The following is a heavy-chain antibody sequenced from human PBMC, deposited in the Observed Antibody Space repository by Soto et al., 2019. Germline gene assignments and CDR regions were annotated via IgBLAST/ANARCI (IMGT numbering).Heavy chain of an antibody. V-gene: IGHV3-21*01. D-gene: IGHD6-19*01. J-gene: IGHJ4*02. CDR3: ARDGSGWSRDC. CDR1: GFTFSFSS. CDR2: ISSSSDYI. Sequence: PVGSLRLSCTASGFTFSFSSMNWVRQAPGKGLEWVSSISSSSDYIYYADSVKGRFTVSRDNAKNALYLQMNSLRAEDTAVYYCARDGSGWSRDCWGQGTLVTVS.